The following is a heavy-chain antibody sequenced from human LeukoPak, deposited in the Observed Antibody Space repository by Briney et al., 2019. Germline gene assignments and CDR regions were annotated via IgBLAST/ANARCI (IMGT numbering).Heavy chain of an antibody. CDR1: GGSFSGYY. J-gene: IGHJ4*02. Sequence: PSETLSLTCAVYGGSFSGYYWSWIRQPPGKGLEWIGEINHSGSTNYNPSLKSRVTISVDTSKNQFSLKLSSVTAADTAVYYCARRAVVVPAAMYFDYWGQGTLVTVSS. D-gene: IGHD2-2*01. CDR3: ARRAVVVPAAMYFDY. V-gene: IGHV4-34*01. CDR2: INHSGST.